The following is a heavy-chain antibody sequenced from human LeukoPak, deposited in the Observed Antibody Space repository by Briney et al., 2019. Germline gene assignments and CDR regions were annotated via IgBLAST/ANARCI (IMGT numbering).Heavy chain of an antibody. Sequence: PSETLSLTCAVYGGSFSGYYWSWIRQPPGEGLEWIGEINHSGSTNYNPSLKSRVTISVDTSKNQFSLKLSSVTAADTAVYYCARNYYDSSGRNDAFDIRGQGTMVTVSS. D-gene: IGHD3-22*01. J-gene: IGHJ3*02. V-gene: IGHV4-34*01. CDR2: INHSGST. CDR1: GGSFSGYY. CDR3: ARNYYDSSGRNDAFDI.